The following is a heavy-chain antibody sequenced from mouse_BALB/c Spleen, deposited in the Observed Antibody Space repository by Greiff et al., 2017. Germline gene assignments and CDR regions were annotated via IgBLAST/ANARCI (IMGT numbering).Heavy chain of an antibody. J-gene: IGHJ4*01. V-gene: IGHV7-1*02. CDR1: GFTFSDVY. CDR3: ARDTLGDAMDY. D-gene: IGHD4-1*01. Sequence: EVKVVESGGGLVQPGGSLRLSCATSGFTFSDVYMEWVRQPPGKRLEWIAASRNKANDYTTEYSASVKGRFIVSRDTSQSILYLQMNALRAEDTAIYYCARDTLGDAMDYWGQGTSVTVSS. CDR2: SRNKANDYTT.